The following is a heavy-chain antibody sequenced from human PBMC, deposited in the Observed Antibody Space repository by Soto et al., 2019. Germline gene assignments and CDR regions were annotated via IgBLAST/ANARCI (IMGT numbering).Heavy chain of an antibody. CDR3: ASAPPDSCSGDS. CDR1: GYTFTTYG. Sequence: QVQLVQSGAWVKKPEASVKVSCKASGYTFTTYGLCWVRQSPGQGLEWMGWISASNGTTYYGQKFQGRVTMTTDSLTSTAYTELSSLTSYDTAVYYCASAPPDSCSGDSLGRGTLVTVSS. D-gene: IGHD6-13*01. J-gene: IGHJ4*02. CDR2: ISASNGTT. V-gene: IGHV1-18*01.